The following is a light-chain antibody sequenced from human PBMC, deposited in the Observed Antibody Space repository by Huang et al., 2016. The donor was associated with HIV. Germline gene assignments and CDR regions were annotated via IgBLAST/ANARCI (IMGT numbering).Light chain of an antibody. CDR3: QQYGSSPIT. J-gene: IGKJ3*01. V-gene: IGKV3-20*01. Sequence: IVLTQSPGTLSLSPGERATLSCRASQSLSSGYLAWYQQKPGQAPRLLIYGASSRATGIPDRFSGSGSVTDFTLTISRLEPEDFAVYYCQQYGSSPITFGPGTKVDIK. CDR2: GAS. CDR1: QSLSSGY.